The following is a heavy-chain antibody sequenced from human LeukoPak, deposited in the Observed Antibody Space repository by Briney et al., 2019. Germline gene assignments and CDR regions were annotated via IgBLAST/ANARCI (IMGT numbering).Heavy chain of an antibody. V-gene: IGHV1-18*01. CDR3: ARHGGIGPKRDYFDY. D-gene: IGHD3-16*01. Sequence: ASVKVSCKASAYTFARYGISWVRQAPGQGLEWMGWLSTDNGDTNYAQKFQGRVTMTTDTSTTTAHMELRSLTSDDTAIYYCARHGGIGPKRDYFDYWGPGTLVTVSS. CDR1: AYTFARYG. J-gene: IGHJ4*02. CDR2: LSTDNGDT.